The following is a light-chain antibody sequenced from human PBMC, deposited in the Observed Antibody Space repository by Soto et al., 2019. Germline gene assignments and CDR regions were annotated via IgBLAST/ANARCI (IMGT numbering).Light chain of an antibody. CDR2: KAS. Sequence: DLQITQSPSILSASVGDRVTITCRASQSISSWLAWYQQKPGKAPNLLIHKASHLESGVPSSFSGSGSGTEFTLTISSLQPGDFATYYCQHYNTYPWTFGQGTKVYI. CDR3: QHYNTYPWT. J-gene: IGKJ1*01. V-gene: IGKV1-5*03. CDR1: QSISSW.